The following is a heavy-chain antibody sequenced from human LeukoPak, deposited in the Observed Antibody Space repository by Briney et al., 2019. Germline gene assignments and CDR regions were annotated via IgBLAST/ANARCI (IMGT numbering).Heavy chain of an antibody. J-gene: IGHJ4*02. D-gene: IGHD2-15*01. CDR1: GYRFPNSW. V-gene: IGHV5-51*01. CDR3: ARHGSGLDY. Sequence: ESPEISRKGPGYRFPNSWLGRGRQMPGKGLEWMGIIYPGDSDTRYSPSFQGQVTMSADKSISTAYLQWSSPKASDTAMYCCARHGSGLDYWGEGTLAPS. CDR2: IYPGDSDT.